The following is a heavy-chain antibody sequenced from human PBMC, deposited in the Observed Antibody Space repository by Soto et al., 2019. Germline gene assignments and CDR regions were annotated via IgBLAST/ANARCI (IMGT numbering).Heavy chain of an antibody. CDR3: AREETAWPLAYGLDV. CDR1: GFTFSSYS. CDR2: IGTRSDI. D-gene: IGHD2-21*02. Sequence: VGSLRLSCAASGFTFSSYSMHWIRQAPGKGLEWVSSIGTRSDIYYADSVKGRFTISRDNAKNSLSLQMNSMTAEDTAVYYCAREETAWPLAYGLDVWGQGTTVTVSS. J-gene: IGHJ6*02. V-gene: IGHV3-21*01.